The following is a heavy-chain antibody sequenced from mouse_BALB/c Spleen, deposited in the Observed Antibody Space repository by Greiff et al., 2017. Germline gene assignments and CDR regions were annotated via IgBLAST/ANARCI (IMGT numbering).Heavy chain of an antibody. V-gene: IGHV3-6*02. CDR3: ARDDGNYDWYFDV. CDR2: ISYDGSN. D-gene: IGHD2-1*01. J-gene: IGHJ1*01. Sequence: EVHLVESGPGLVKPSQSLSLTCSVTGYSITSGYYWTWIRQFPGNKLEWMGYISYDGSNNYNPSLKNRISITRDTSKNQFFLKLNSVTTEDTATYYCARDDGNYDWYFDVWGAGTTVTVSS. CDR1: GYSITSGYY.